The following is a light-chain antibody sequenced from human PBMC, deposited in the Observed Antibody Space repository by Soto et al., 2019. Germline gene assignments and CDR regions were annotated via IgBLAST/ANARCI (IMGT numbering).Light chain of an antibody. J-gene: IGLJ3*02. Sequence: QSVLTQPPSVSAAPGQKVTISCSGSSSNIGENFVSWYQHIPGKAPKLVIHDTSGRPSGIPDRFSGSKSGTSAILGITGLQTGDEATYYCSTWDSSLSAGVFGGGTKATVL. V-gene: IGLV1-51*01. CDR2: DTS. CDR3: STWDSSLSAGV. CDR1: SSNIGENF.